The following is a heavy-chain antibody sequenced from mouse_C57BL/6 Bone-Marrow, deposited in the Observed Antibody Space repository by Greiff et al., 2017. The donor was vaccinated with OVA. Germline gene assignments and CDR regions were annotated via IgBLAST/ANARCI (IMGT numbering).Heavy chain of an antibody. CDR1: GYSFTDYN. CDR3: ARSVWDMGYCAIDY. V-gene: IGHV1-39*01. CDR2: INHNYGTT. D-gene: IGHD4-1*01. J-gene: IGHJ4*01. Sequence: VQLQQSGTELVKPGASVKISCKASGYSFTDYNMNWVKKSNGKSLEWIGVINHNYGTTSYNEKFKGKATLTVDKSSSTAYMQLNSLTSEDSAVYYCARSVWDMGYCAIDYWGQGTSVTVSS.